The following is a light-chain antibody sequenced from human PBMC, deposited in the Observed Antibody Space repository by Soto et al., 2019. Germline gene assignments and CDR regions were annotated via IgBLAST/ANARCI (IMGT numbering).Light chain of an antibody. CDR2: CAS. CDR1: QSVSRN. J-gene: IGKJ4*01. CDR3: FQRSNWPLT. V-gene: IGKV3-15*01. Sequence: EIVMTPSPATLSVSPGARATLSGRASQSVSRNLAWYQQKPGQATRLLIYCASTRATGIPARFSGSGSGTEFTLTISSLEPEEFGVYYCFQRSNWPLTFGGGTKVDI.